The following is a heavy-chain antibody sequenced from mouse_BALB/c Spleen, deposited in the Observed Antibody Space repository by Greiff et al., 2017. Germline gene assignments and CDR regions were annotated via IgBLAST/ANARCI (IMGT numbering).Heavy chain of an antibody. D-gene: IGHD2-4*01. V-gene: IGHV3-2*02. Sequence: EVMLVESGPGLVKPSQSLSLTCTVTGYSITSDYAWNWIRQFPGNKLEWMGYISYSGSTSYNPSLKSRISITRDTSKNQFFLQLNSVTTEDTATYYCATTMITLFDYWGQGTTLTVSS. CDR1: GYSITSDYA. CDR2: ISYSGST. CDR3: ATTMITLFDY. J-gene: IGHJ2*01.